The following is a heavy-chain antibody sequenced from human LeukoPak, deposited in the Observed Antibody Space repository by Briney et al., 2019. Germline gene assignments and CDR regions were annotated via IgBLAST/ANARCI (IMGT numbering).Heavy chain of an antibody. D-gene: IGHD3-10*02. V-gene: IGHV3-43*01. Sequence: GGSLRLSCATSGFDFDRYTIHWVRQAPGKGLEWVSLAGWAGGTTFYSDSVRGRFTISRDSGRKSVYLQMNSLTTDDTAFYFCAKELDTMFFDYWGQGALVTVSS. CDR2: AGWAGGTT. CDR1: GFDFDRYT. J-gene: IGHJ4*02. CDR3: AKELDTMFFDY.